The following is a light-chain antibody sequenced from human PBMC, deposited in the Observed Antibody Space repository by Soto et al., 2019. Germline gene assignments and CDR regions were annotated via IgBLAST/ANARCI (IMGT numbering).Light chain of an antibody. V-gene: IGKV4-1*01. CDR2: WAS. CDR3: QQYYSTPPYT. Sequence: DIVMTQSPDSLAVSLGERATINCKSSQSVLYSSNNKNYLAWYQQKSGQPPKLLIYWASTRESGVPDRFSGSGSGTDFTLTISSLQAEDVAVYYCQQYYSTPPYTFGQGTKLGIK. CDR1: QSVLYSSNNKNY. J-gene: IGKJ2*01.